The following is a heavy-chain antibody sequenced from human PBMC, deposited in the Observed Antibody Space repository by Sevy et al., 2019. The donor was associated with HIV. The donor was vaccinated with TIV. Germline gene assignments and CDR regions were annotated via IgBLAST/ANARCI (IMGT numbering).Heavy chain of an antibody. CDR2: INSDGSST. V-gene: IGHV3-74*01. J-gene: IGHJ4*02. CDR3: VREGVGGYSYGFDY. Sequence: GGSLRLSCAASGFTFSIYWMHWVRQVPGKGLVWVSRINSDGSSTRYADSVKGRFTFSRDNAKNTLYLQMNSLRAEDTAVYYCVREGVGGYSYGFDYWDQGTLVTVSS. CDR1: GFTFSIYW. D-gene: IGHD5-18*01.